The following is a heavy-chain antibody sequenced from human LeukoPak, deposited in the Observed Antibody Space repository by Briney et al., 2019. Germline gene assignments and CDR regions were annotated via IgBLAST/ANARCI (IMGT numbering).Heavy chain of an antibody. Sequence: GASVKVSCKASGYTFTGSYMHWVRQAPGQGLEWMGWINPNSGGTNYAQKFQGRVTMTRDTSISTAYMELSRLRSDDTAVYYCAIGRAMIVVVPLDYWGQGTLVTVSS. D-gene: IGHD3-22*01. CDR3: AIGRAMIVVVPLDY. V-gene: IGHV1-2*02. CDR2: INPNSGGT. CDR1: GYTFTGSY. J-gene: IGHJ4*02.